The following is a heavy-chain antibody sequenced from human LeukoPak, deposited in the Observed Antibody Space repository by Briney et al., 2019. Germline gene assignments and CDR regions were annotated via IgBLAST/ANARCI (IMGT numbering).Heavy chain of an antibody. D-gene: IGHD3-3*01. CDR3: ARGHYDFWSGYSTNWFDP. J-gene: IGHJ5*02. V-gene: IGHV3-7*01. Sequence: GGSLRLSCAASGFTFSSYWMHWVRQAPGKGLEWVANIKQDGSKKNYVDSVKGRFSISRDNDKKSMYLQMNSLRADDTAVYYCARGHYDFWSGYSTNWFDPWGQGTLVTVSS. CDR1: GFTFSSYW. CDR2: IKQDGSKK.